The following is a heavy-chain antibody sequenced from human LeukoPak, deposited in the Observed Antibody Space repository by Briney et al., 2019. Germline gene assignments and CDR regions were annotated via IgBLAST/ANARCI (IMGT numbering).Heavy chain of an antibody. Sequence: PSETLCLTCADPGGSLSSSYWSCIRQPAGKGLEWIGRIYTSGGTNYNPSLKSRVTMSVDTYKNQFSLKLSSVTAADTAVYYCARDTYYYDSSGYWADYWGQGTLVTVSS. J-gene: IGHJ4*02. CDR3: ARDTYYYDSSGYWADY. CDR2: IYTSGGT. D-gene: IGHD3-22*01. CDR1: GGSLSSSY. V-gene: IGHV4-4*07.